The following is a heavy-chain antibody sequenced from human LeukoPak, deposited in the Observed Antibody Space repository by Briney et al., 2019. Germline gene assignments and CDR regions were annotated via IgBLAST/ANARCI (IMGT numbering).Heavy chain of an antibody. CDR1: GYTFTSYG. V-gene: IGHV1-18*01. CDR2: ISAYNGNT. J-gene: IGHJ6*02. Sequence: ALVKVSCKASGYTFTSYGISWVRQAPGQGLEWMGWISAYNGNTNYAQKLQGRVTMTTDTSTSTAYMELRSLRSDDTAVYYCARDPARRGWNYYYGMDVWGQGTTVTVSS. CDR3: ARDPARRGWNYYYGMDV. D-gene: IGHD6-6*01.